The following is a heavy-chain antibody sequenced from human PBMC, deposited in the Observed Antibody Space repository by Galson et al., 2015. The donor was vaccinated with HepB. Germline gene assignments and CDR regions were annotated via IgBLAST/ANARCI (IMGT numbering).Heavy chain of an antibody. D-gene: IGHD2-2*01. J-gene: IGHJ4*02. V-gene: IGHV3-7*05. CDR1: GFSFRDYW. Sequence: SLRLSCAASGFSFRDYWMSWVRQAPGKGLEWVANIKQDGSEKNYGGSVKGRLTISRDNTKNSQYLQMNSLRAEDTAVYYCARDEGWGVVPVAPQYWGQGILVTVSS. CDR2: IKQDGSEK. CDR3: ARDEGWGVVPVAPQY.